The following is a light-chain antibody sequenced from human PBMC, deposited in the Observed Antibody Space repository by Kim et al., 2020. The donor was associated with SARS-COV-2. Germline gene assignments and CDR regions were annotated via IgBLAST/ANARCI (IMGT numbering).Light chain of an antibody. J-gene: IGLJ2*01. V-gene: IGLV3-1*01. CDR2: QDT. Sequence: SYELTQPPSVSVSPGQTASITCSGDKLGDIYCSWYQQKPGQSPVLVIFQDTKRPSGIPERFSGSNSGNTATLTIRGTQAMDEADYYCQAWDRTDVVFGGGTQLTVL. CDR1: KLGDIY. CDR3: QAWDRTDVV.